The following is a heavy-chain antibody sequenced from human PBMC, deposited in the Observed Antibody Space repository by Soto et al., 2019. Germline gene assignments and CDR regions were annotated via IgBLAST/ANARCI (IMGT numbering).Heavy chain of an antibody. Sequence: QVHLVESGGGVVQPGRSLRLSCAASEFSFSSYAMHWIRQAPGKGLEWVAVISFNGNIIHYADSVKGRFTISRDNSKNTLYLQMDSLRAEDTAVYYCARTFDTITYYFDYWGQGTLVTVSS. V-gene: IGHV3-30-3*01. CDR1: EFSFSSYA. D-gene: IGHD3-9*01. CDR3: ARTFDTITYYFDY. CDR2: ISFNGNII. J-gene: IGHJ4*02.